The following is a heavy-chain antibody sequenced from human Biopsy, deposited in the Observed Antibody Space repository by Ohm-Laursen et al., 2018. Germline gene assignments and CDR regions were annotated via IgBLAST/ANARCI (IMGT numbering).Heavy chain of an antibody. Sequence: SLRLCCAATGFTFDDYGMHWVRQPPGKGLEWVSGIRRNSAIIDYADSVRGRFTISRDNARRFLFLQMNNLKSEDTAFYYCARDRGGARYGMDVWGRGTTVTVSS. CDR3: ARDRGGARYGMDV. CDR1: GFTFDDYG. D-gene: IGHD1-26*01. V-gene: IGHV3-9*01. J-gene: IGHJ6*02. CDR2: IRRNSAII.